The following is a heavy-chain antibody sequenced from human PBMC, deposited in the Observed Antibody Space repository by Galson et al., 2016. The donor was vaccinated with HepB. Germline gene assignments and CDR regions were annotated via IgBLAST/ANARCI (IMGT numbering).Heavy chain of an antibody. CDR2: ISYDGTNK. Sequence: SLRLSCATSGFSFRSYGMHWIRQAPGKGLEWVAVISYDGTNKYYADSVKGRFTISRDNSKNTLYLQMNSLRGEDTAVYYCAKDGLYYYDSRGYYYGGRGGNGMDVWGQGTTVTVSS. D-gene: IGHD3-22*01. CDR1: GFSFRSYG. V-gene: IGHV3-30*18. CDR3: AKDGLYYYDSRGYYYGGRGGNGMDV. J-gene: IGHJ6*02.